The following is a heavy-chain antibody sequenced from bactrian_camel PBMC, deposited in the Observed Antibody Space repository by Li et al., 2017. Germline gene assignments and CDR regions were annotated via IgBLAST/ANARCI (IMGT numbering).Heavy chain of an antibody. D-gene: IGHD3*01. Sequence: HVQLVESGGGLVQAGSSLKLSCVASHFTFSNSRNCMGWFRQFPGKAREGIAYIDSDGSTRYEGSMKGRFTISKDNAKHTLYLQMSSLKPGDTACTTVRQTLSRFAMIIRTGARGPRSPSP. CDR1: HFTFSNSRNC. CDR3: RQTLSRFAMIIRT. V-gene: IGHV3S55*01. CDR2: IDSDGST. J-gene: IGHJ4*01.